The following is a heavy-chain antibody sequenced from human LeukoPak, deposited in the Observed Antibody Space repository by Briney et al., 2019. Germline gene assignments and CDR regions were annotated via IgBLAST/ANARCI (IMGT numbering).Heavy chain of an antibody. CDR1: GFPFSDFA. CDR3: AKFEVALLANSYMDV. J-gene: IGHJ6*03. CDR2: ISGGGDNT. Sequence: GGPLSLSCAVSGFPFSDFAMSWVRQAPGKGLEWVSTISGGGDNTYFADSVKGRFTISRDNSKNTLFLQMVSLRAEDTAVYYCAKFEVALLANSYMDVGSKGTKVNV. V-gene: IGHV3-23*01. D-gene: IGHD1-26*01.